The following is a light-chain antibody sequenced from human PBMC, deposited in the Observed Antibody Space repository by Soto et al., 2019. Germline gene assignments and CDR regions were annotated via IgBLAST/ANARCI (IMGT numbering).Light chain of an antibody. V-gene: IGLV7-46*01. CDR3: LLSYSGAWV. CDR1: TGAVTSGHY. Sequence: AVVTQEPSLTVSPGGTVTLTCGSSTGAVTSGHYPYWFQQKAGQAPRILIYDTRNKQSWTPARFSGSLLGGKAALTLSGAQPEDEAEYYCLLSYSGAWVFGGGTKLTVL. CDR2: DTR. J-gene: IGLJ3*02.